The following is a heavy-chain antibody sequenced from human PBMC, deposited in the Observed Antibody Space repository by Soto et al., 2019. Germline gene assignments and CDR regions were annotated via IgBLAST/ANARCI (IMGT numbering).Heavy chain of an antibody. D-gene: IGHD5-12*01. CDR2: ISAYNGNT. Sequence: SVKVSCKASGYTFTSYGISWVRQAPGQGLEWMGWISAYNGNTNYAQKLQGRVTMTTDTSTSTAYMELRSLRSDDTAVYYCARDAGGYSGYEYFDYWGQGTLVRVYS. CDR3: ARDAGGYSGYEYFDY. V-gene: IGHV1-18*01. CDR1: GYTFTSYG. J-gene: IGHJ4*02.